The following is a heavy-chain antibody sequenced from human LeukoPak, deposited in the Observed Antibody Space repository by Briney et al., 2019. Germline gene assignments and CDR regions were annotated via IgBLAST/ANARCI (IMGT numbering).Heavy chain of an antibody. Sequence: ASVKVSCKASGYTFTTYFMHWVRQPPGQGLEWMGIINPSDTSTNYPQRFQGRLTMTRDTFTSTVYMELSGLTSEDSAVYYCARAQGNGDYSDAWGQGTLVTVSS. CDR3: ARAQGNGDYSDA. CDR1: GYTFTTYF. J-gene: IGHJ1*01. V-gene: IGHV1-46*01. CDR2: INPSDTST. D-gene: IGHD4-17*01.